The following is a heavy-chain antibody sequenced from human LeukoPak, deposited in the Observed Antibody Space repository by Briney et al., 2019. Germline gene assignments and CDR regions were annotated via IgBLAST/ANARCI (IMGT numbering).Heavy chain of an antibody. D-gene: IGHD4-17*01. J-gene: IGHJ4*01. V-gene: IGHV3-53*01. CDR3: VRGDYGDXTXXXY. Sequence: RLSXXASGFTFSSXEMNWVRQAPGKGLEWVSVIYSGCSTYYADSVKGRCPISRDNSKNTLFLQKKSMRAEDTAVYYCVRGDYGDXTXXXYW. CDR2: IYSGCST. CDR1: GFTFSSXE.